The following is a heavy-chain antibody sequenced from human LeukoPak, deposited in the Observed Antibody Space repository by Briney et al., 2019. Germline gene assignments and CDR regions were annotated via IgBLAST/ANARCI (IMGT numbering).Heavy chain of an antibody. CDR2: ISSSGSTI. D-gene: IGHD3-22*01. J-gene: IGHJ4*02. Sequence: GGSLRLSCAASGFTFSSYEMNWVRQAPGKGLEWVSYISSSGSTIYYADSVKGRFTISRDNAKNSLYLQMNSLRAEDTAVYYCARDQYYDTSGYFGYWGQGTLVTVSS. V-gene: IGHV3-48*03. CDR3: ARDQYYDTSGYFGY. CDR1: GFTFSSYE.